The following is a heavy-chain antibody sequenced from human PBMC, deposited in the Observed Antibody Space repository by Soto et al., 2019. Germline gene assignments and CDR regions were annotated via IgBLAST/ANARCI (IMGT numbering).Heavy chain of an antibody. D-gene: IGHD3-16*01. CDR1: GGSFSGYY. Sequence: QVQLQQWGAGLLKTSVTLSLTCAVNGGSFSGYYWSWIRQPPGKGLEWIGEINHSGTTNYNPSLKSRVTISLDTSKNQFSLKVNSVTAADTGVYFCARHGDYYGMDVWGQGTTVTVSS. CDR2: INHSGTT. V-gene: IGHV4-34*01. J-gene: IGHJ6*02. CDR3: ARHGDYYGMDV.